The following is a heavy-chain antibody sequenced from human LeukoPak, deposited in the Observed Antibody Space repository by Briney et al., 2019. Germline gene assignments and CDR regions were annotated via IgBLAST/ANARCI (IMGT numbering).Heavy chain of an antibody. CDR3: ARVNVLLWFGEHYYYYYYMDV. CDR2: IYYSGST. Sequence: MPSETLSLTCTVSGGSISSSSYYWGWIRQPPGKGLEWIGSIYYSGSTYYNPSLKSRVTISVDTSKNQFSLKLSSVTAADTAVYYCARVNVLLWFGEHYYYYYYMDVWGKGTTVTVSS. D-gene: IGHD3-10*01. V-gene: IGHV4-39*07. J-gene: IGHJ6*03. CDR1: GGSISSSSYY.